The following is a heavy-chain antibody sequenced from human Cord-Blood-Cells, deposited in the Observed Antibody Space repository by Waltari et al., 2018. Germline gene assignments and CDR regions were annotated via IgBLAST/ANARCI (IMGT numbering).Heavy chain of an antibody. V-gene: IGHV3-33*01. CDR3: ARSGSGSLDY. J-gene: IGHJ4*02. CDR2: IWYDGSNK. Sequence: QVQLVESGGGVVQPGRSLRLSCAASGFPFSSYGMHWVRQAPGKGLEWVAVIWYDGSNKYYADSVKGRFTISRDNSKNTLYLQMNSLRAEDTAVYYCARSGSGSLDYWGQGTLVTVSS. CDR1: GFPFSSYG. D-gene: IGHD3-10*01.